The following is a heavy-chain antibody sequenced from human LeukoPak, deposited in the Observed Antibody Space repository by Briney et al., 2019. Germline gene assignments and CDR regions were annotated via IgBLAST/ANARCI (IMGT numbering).Heavy chain of an antibody. Sequence: ASVKVSCKASGYTFTGYYMHWVRQAPGQGLEWMGWINPNSGGTNYAQKFQGRVTMTRDTSISTPYMELSRLRSDDTAVYYCARAVGSIVVVPAAQFDYWGQGTLVTVSS. CDR1: GYTFTGYY. CDR3: ARAVGSIVVVPAAQFDY. J-gene: IGHJ4*02. CDR2: INPNSGGT. D-gene: IGHD2-2*01. V-gene: IGHV1-2*02.